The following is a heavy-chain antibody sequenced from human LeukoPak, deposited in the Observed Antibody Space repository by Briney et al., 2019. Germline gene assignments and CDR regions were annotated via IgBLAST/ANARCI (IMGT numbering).Heavy chain of an antibody. J-gene: IGHJ4*02. Sequence: SETLSLTCTVSGGSVSSGDYYWRWIRQPPGKGLGWIGYFCHTASTYYNPSLKSRVAISVDTAKNQFSLKLTSVTAADTAVYYGASIVVAAAAIDYWGQGTLVTVSS. CDR1: GGSVSSGDYY. CDR3: ASIVVAAAAIDY. CDR2: FCHTAST. D-gene: IGHD2-15*01. V-gene: IGHV4-30-4*01.